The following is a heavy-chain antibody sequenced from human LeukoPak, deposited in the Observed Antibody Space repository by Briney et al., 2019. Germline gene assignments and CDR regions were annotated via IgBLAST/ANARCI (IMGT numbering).Heavy chain of an antibody. V-gene: IGHV3-21*01. D-gene: IGHD3-22*01. J-gene: IGHJ4*02. CDR3: ARGSWSNSDGSGSVDY. CDR1: GFTFSSYT. CDR2: INSISSHI. Sequence: PGGSLRLSCAASGFTFSSYTMNWARQAPGKGLEWVSSINSISSHIFYADSVKGRFTISRDNAKNSLYLQVNSLRAEDTAVYYCARGSWSNSDGSGSVDYWGQGTLVTVSS.